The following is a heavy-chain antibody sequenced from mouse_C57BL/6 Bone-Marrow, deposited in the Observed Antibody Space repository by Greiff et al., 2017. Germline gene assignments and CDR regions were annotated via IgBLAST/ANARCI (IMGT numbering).Heavy chain of an antibody. Sequence: QVQLKESGPGLVAPSQSLSITCTVSGFSLTSYGVHWVRQPPGKGLEWLVVIWSDGSTTSTSAPKSRLSISKDNSKSQVFLKMNILQTDDTAMYYGARHDPGTGFAYWGQGTLVTVSA. CDR1: GFSLTSYG. J-gene: IGHJ3*01. D-gene: IGHD4-1*01. CDR3: ARHDPGTGFAY. V-gene: IGHV2-6-1*01. CDR2: IWSDGST.